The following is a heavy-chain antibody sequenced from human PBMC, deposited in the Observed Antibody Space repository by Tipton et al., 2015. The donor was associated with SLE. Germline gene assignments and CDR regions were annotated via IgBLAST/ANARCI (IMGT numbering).Heavy chain of an antibody. CDR3: ARGPTQSY. Sequence: TLSLTCTVSGGSISSGSYYWSWIRQPPGKGLEWIGEINHSGSTNYNPSLKSRVTISVDTSKNQFSLKLSSVTAADTAVYYCARGPTQSYWGQGTLVTVSS. CDR1: GGSISSGSYY. J-gene: IGHJ4*02. CDR2: INHSGST. V-gene: IGHV4-39*07.